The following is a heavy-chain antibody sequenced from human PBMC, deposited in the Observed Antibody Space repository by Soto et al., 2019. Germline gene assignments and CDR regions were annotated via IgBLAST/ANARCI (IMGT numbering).Heavy chain of an antibody. V-gene: IGHV3-48*02. D-gene: IGHD1-26*01. CDR1: GFTFSSYS. Sequence: PGGSLRLSCAASGFTFSSYSMNWVRQAPGKGLEWVSYISSSSSTIYYADSVKGRFTISRDNAKNSLYLQMNSLRDEDTAVYYCCRRELLCYYYYGKDVWGQGTTVTVSS. J-gene: IGHJ6*02. CDR3: CRRELLCYYYYGKDV. CDR2: ISSSSSTI.